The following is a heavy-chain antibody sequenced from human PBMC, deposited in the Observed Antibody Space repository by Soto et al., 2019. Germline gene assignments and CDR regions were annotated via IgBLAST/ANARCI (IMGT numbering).Heavy chain of an antibody. D-gene: IGHD1-26*01. V-gene: IGHV1-3*01. CDR2: INGGSGKT. Sequence: RASVKVSCKASGFTFTLYSMHWVRQAPGQRLEWMGWINGGSGKTKYSQKFQGRVTIARDTSASTAYMEVSSLRSEDTAVYYCARYSGNYQDAFDIWGQGTMVTVSS. CDR3: ARYSGNYQDAFDI. J-gene: IGHJ3*02. CDR1: GFTFTLYS.